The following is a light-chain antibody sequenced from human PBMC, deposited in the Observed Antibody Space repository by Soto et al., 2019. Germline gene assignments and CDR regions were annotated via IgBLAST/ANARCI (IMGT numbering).Light chain of an antibody. CDR1: QSIRDW. J-gene: IGKJ1*01. Sequence: DIPMTQSPSTLSASVGDRVTITCRASQSIRDWLAWYQQKPGKAPKLLIYDASNLESGVPSRFSGSGSGTEFTLTISSLQPDDFATYYCQQYNSYSPWTFGQGTKVEIK. CDR3: QQYNSYSPWT. V-gene: IGKV1-5*01. CDR2: DAS.